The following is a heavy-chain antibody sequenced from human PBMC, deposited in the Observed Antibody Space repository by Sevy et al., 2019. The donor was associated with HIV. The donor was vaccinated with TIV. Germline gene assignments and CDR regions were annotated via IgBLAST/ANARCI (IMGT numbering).Heavy chain of an antibody. CDR1: GFTFSSYS. V-gene: IGHV3-21*01. D-gene: IGHD3-10*01. CDR2: ISSSSYI. J-gene: IGHJ6*02. CDR3: ARDPMVRGNMDV. Sequence: GGSLRLSCAAPGFTFSSYSMNWVRQAPGKGLEWVSSISSSSYIYYADSVKGRFTISRDNAKNSLYLQMNSLRAEDTAVYYCARDPMVRGNMDVWGQGTTVTVSS.